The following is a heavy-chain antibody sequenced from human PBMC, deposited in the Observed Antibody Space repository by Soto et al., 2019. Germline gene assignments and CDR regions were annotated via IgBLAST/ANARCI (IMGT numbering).Heavy chain of an antibody. V-gene: IGHV3-23*01. Sequence: GESLKISCAASGFTFSSYAMSWVRQAPGKGLEWVSAISGSGGSTYYADSVKGRFTISRDNSKNTLYLQMNSLRAEDTAVYYCAVYDFHYYYYMDVWGKGTTVTVSS. CDR3: AVYDFHYYYYMDV. D-gene: IGHD3-3*01. CDR2: ISGSGGST. CDR1: GFTFSSYA. J-gene: IGHJ6*03.